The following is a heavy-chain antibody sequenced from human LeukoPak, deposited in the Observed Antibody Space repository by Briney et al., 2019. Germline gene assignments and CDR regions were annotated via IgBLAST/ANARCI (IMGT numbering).Heavy chain of an antibody. CDR3: ASGLSYSSGWSLDY. CDR1: GFTFSSYE. CDR2: ISSSGSTI. V-gene: IGHV3-48*03. J-gene: IGHJ4*02. D-gene: IGHD6-19*01. Sequence: PGGYLRLSCAASGFTFSSYEMNWVRPAPGKGLEWVSYISSSGSTIYYADSVKGRFTISRDNAKNSLYLQMNSLRAEDTAVYYCASGLSYSSGWSLDYWGQGTLVTVSS.